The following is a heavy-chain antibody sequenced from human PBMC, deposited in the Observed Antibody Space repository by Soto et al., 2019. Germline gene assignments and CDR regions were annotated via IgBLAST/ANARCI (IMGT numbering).Heavy chain of an antibody. CDR2: VYYSGST. J-gene: IGHJ4*02. CDR1: GGSISSGSYF. CDR3: VRRGGAVAGTSRFDS. Sequence: QLQLQESGPGLVKPSETLSLTCTVSGGSISSGSYFWGCIRQPPGKGLEWIGTVYYSGSTYYNPSLRSRVTISVDTSKNQFSLKLNTVTAADMAVYYCVRRGGAVAGTSRFDSWGQGMLVTVSS. V-gene: IGHV4-39*01. D-gene: IGHD6-19*01.